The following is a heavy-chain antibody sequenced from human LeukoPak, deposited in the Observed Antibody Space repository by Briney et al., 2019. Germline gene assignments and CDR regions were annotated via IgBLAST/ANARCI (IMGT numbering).Heavy chain of an antibody. J-gene: IGHJ3*02. CDR2: ISTSNRYI. Sequence: PGGSLRLSCAASGFTFSPCSMNWVRQAPGKGLEWVSSISTSNRYIDYADSVKGRFTISRDNANNSLHLQMNSLTAEDTAIYYCARASLAVNDAFDIWGQGTMVTVSS. V-gene: IGHV3-21*01. D-gene: IGHD4-11*01. CDR3: ARASLAVNDAFDI. CDR1: GFTFSPCS.